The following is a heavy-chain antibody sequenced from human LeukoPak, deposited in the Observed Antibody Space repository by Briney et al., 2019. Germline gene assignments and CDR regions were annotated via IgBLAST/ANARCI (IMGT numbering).Heavy chain of an antibody. CDR2: IIPMSGTA. J-gene: IGHJ4*02. V-gene: IGHV1-69*13. CDR1: GGTFNNFA. Sequence: ASVKVSCKATGGTFNNFAISWVRQAPGQGLEWVGGIIPMSGTANYAQKFQGRVTITADESTSTAYMELSSLRSEDTAIYYCASPVKYYDTWSGYPPFDYWGQGTLVTVSS. CDR3: ASPVKYYDTWSGYPPFDY. D-gene: IGHD3-3*01.